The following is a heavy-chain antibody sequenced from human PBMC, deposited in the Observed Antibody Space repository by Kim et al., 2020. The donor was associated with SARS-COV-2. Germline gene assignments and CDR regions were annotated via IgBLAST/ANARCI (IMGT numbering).Heavy chain of an antibody. CDR2: TN. Sequence: TNNYSDSRKGRFTISRDNSKTTLFLQMNRLRAEDTAVYYCTRSRYGSGDYWGQGALVTVSS. CDR3: TRSRYGSGDY. J-gene: IGHJ4*02. D-gene: IGHD3-10*01. V-gene: IGHV3-30*07.